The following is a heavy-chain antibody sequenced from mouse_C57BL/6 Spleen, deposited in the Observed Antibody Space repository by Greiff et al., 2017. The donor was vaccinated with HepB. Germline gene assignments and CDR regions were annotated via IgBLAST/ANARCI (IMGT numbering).Heavy chain of an antibody. CDR2: IDPSDSYT. CDR3: ARRSLYDGYPLDY. D-gene: IGHD2-3*01. Sequence: QVQLQQSGAELVMPGASVKLSCKASGYTFTSYWMHWVKQRPGQGLEWIGEIDPSDSYTNYNQKFKGKSTLTVDKSSSTAYMQLSSLTSEDSAVYYCARRSLYDGYPLDYWGQGTTLTVSS. CDR1: GYTFTSYW. V-gene: IGHV1-69*01. J-gene: IGHJ2*01.